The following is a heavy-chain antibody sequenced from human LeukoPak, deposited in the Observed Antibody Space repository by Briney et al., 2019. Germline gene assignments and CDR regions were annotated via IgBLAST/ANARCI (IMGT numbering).Heavy chain of an antibody. Sequence: SETLSLTCTVSGGSISSSRYYWGWIRQPPGKGLEWIGSIFYSGSTYYNPSLQSRVTISLDTSQNQFSLTLNSVTAADTAVYYCARAHSIASYYYGVDVWGQGTTVTVSS. J-gene: IGHJ6*02. CDR2: IFYSGST. CDR3: ARAHSIASYYYGVDV. CDR1: GGSISSSRYY. D-gene: IGHD6-13*01. V-gene: IGHV4-39*07.